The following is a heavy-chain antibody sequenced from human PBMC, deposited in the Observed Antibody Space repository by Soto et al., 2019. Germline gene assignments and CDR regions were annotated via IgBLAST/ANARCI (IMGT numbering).Heavy chain of an antibody. J-gene: IGHJ6*02. CDR3: TTACGTTCYWSYYGMDV. V-gene: IGHV3-15*01. CDR2: IKSKGDGGTT. Sequence: GGSLRLSCEASGFIFNNAWMNWVRQSPGKGLEWVGHIKSKGDGGTTDYAAPVKGRFIISRDDSKKTLYLQMDSLKTEDTAVYYCTTACGTTCYWSYYGMDVWRQGTTVTVSS. D-gene: IGHD2-2*01. CDR1: GFIFNNAW.